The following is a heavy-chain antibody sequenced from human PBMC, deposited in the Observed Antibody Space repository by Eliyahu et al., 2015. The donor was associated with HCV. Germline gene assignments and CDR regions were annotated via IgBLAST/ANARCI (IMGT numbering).Heavy chain of an antibody. Sequence: QVQLQQWGAGLLKPSETMSLTCAVYGGSFSVYYWSWIRQAPGKGLEWIGEINPSGSTTYNPSLKSRVTISVDTSKNQFSLKLSSVTAADTAVYYCARVVDGSGTNYNPLGYWGQGALVTVSS. CDR3: ARVVDGSGTNYNPLGY. CDR2: INPSGST. J-gene: IGHJ4*02. V-gene: IGHV4-34*01. CDR1: GGSFSVYY. D-gene: IGHD3-10*01.